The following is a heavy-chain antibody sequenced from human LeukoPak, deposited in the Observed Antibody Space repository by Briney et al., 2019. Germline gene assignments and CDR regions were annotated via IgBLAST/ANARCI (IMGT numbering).Heavy chain of an antibody. Sequence: GGSLRLSCAASGFTFSSYGMHWVRQAPGKGLEWVAVISYDGSNKYYADSVKGRFTISRDNSKNTLYLQMNSLRAEDTAVYYCATDRLYYDRAPESGVYYYYYGMDVWGQGTTVTVSS. V-gene: IGHV3-30*03. CDR2: ISYDGSNK. CDR1: GFTFSSYG. CDR3: ATDRLYYDRAPESGVYYYYYGMDV. J-gene: IGHJ6*02. D-gene: IGHD3-22*01.